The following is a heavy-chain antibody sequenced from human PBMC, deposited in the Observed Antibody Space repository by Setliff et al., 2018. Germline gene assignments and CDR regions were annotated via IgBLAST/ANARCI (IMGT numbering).Heavy chain of an antibody. CDR3: ARSPPTSTYYDFWSGYSYYFDY. V-gene: IGHV1-3*01. J-gene: IGHJ4*02. CDR2: INAGNGNT. CDR1: GYTFTSYA. Sequence: ASVKVSCKASGYTFTSYAMHWVRQAPGQRLGWMGWINAGNGNTKYSQKFQGRVTITRDTSASTAYMELSSLRSEDTAVYYCARSPPTSTYYDFWSGYSYYFDYWGQGTLVTVSS. D-gene: IGHD3-3*01.